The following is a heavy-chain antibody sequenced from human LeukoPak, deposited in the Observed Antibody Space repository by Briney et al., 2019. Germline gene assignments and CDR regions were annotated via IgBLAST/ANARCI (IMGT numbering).Heavy chain of an antibody. D-gene: IGHD2-21*02. J-gene: IGHJ3*02. CDR3: ARDFSSYCGTDCYFDAFDI. Sequence: PGGSLRLSCAASGFTFSSYAMHWVRQAPGKGLEWVAFIRYDRSNKYYADSVKGRFTISRDNAKNSLYLQMNSLRVEDTAVYYCARDFSSYCGTDCYFDAFDIWGQGTMVTVSS. CDR1: GFTFSSYA. V-gene: IGHV3-30*02. CDR2: IRYDRSNK.